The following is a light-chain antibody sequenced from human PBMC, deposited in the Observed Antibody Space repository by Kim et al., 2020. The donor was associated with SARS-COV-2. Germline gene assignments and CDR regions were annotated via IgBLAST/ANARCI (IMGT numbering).Light chain of an antibody. V-gene: IGKV1-39*01. CDR2: GAS. Sequence: DIEMTQSPSALSASVGDRVTITCRATQSVSINLNWYQQRPGKAPRLLIYGASTLQSGVPSRFSGSGSGTGFTLTISSLQPEDFEMYYCQQTFSTQYSFGQGAKLEI. CDR3: QQTFSTQYS. CDR1: QSVSIN. J-gene: IGKJ2*03.